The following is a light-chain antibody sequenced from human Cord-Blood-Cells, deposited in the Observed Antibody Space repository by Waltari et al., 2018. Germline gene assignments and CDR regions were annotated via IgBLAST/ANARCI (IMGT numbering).Light chain of an antibody. CDR2: EVS. CDR3: SSYTSSSTLV. V-gene: IGLV2-14*01. J-gene: IGLJ1*01. CDR1: SSDVGGYNY. Sequence: QSALTQPASVSGSPGQSITIPCTGTSSDVGGYNYVSWYQQHPGKAPKIIIYEVSNRPSGVSNRFSGSKSGNTASLTISGLQAEDEADYYCSSYTSSSTLVFGTGTKVTVL.